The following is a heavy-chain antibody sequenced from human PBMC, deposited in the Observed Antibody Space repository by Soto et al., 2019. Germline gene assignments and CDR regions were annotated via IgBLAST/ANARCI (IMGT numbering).Heavy chain of an antibody. CDR3: ARAPSYYASGSDY. CDR1: GFTFRDYY. V-gene: IGHV3-72*01. D-gene: IGHD3-10*01. CDR2: IKNRGNGYTT. Sequence: PGGSLRLSCTASGFTFRDYYMDWVRQAPGKGLEWVGRIKNRGNGYTTEYAASVKDRFTISRDDLQNSLYLRMNSLKTEDTAMYYCARAPSYYASGSDYWGQGALVTVSS. J-gene: IGHJ4*02.